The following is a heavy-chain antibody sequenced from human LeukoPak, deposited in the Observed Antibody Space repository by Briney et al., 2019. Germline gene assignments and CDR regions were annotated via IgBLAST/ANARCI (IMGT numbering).Heavy chain of an antibody. CDR3: AREGEGGFDI. D-gene: IGHD3-16*01. CDR1: GFTFSKYG. V-gene: IGHV3-30*02. Sequence: GGSLRLSCAASGFTFSKYGIHWVRQAPGKGLEWLAFIRYDGTTKFYADSVKGRFTISRDNSKNTVYVQMNSLRHEDTAVYYCAREGEGGFDIWGQGTMVTVSA. J-gene: IGHJ3*02. CDR2: IRYDGTTK.